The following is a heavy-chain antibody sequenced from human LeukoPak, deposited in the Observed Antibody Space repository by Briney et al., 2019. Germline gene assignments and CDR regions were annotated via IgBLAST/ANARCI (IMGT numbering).Heavy chain of an antibody. CDR3: VLKYVRPLDY. Sequence: SETLSLTCTVSGGSISSSSYYWGWIRQPPGKGLERTGSIYYSGSTYYNPSLKSRVTISVDTSKNQFSLKLSSVTAADTAVYYYVLKYVRPLDYWGQGTLVTVSS. J-gene: IGHJ4*02. V-gene: IGHV4-39*07. CDR1: GGSISSSSYY. D-gene: IGHD3-16*01. CDR2: IYYSGST.